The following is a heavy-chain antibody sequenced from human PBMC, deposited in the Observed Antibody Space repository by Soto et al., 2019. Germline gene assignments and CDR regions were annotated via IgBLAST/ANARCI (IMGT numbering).Heavy chain of an antibody. J-gene: IGHJ4*02. CDR2: ISYDGSNK. V-gene: IGHV3-30-3*01. Sequence: QVQLVESGGGVVQPGRSLRLSCAASGLTFSTYAMYWVRQAPGKGLEWVAVISYDGSNKYYADSVKGRFTISRDNSKDTLYLQMNSLRPEDTAVYYCAREDLRGQGTLVTVSS. CDR3: AREDL. CDR1: GLTFSTYA.